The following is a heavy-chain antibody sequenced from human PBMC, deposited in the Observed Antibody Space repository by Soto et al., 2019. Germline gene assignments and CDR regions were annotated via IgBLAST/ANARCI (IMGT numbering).Heavy chain of an antibody. CDR1: GYSFTGYY. V-gene: IGHV1-2*02. D-gene: IGHD4-17*01. CDR2: INLNSGAT. CDR3: AREMPTVNEFDH. J-gene: IGHJ4*02. Sequence: QVQLVQSGAEVKKPGASVSVSCKASGYSFTGYYMHWVRQAPGQGHERMGWINLNSGATRYEQRFQGRVTMTRGSSISTAYMELNSLRSDDTAVYYCAREMPTVNEFDHWGQGALVTVSS.